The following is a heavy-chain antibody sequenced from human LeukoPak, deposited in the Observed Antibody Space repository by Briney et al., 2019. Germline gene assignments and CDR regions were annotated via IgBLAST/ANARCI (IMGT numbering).Heavy chain of an antibody. Sequence: GESLEISCKGSGYSFTSYWIGWVRQMPGKGLEWVGIIYPGDSDTRYSPSFQGQVTISADMSISTAYLQWSSLKASDTAMYYCAGLSVPAAIYNYCYMDVWGKGNTVTVSS. CDR2: IYPGDSDT. J-gene: IGHJ6*03. D-gene: IGHD2-2*01. CDR1: GYSFTSYW. CDR3: AGLSVPAAIYNYCYMDV. V-gene: IGHV5-51*01.